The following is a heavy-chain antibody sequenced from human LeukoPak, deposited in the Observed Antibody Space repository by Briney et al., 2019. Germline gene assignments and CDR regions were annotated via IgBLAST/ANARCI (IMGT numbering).Heavy chain of an antibody. D-gene: IGHD6-13*01. V-gene: IGHV1-69*01. CDR3: AREGAYSSSPLDY. J-gene: IGHJ4*02. CDR1: GGTFSSYA. Sequence: SVKVSCKASGGTFSSYAISWVRQAPGQGLEWMGGIIPIFGTANYAQKFQGRVTITADESTSTAYMKLSSLRSEDTAVYYCAREGAYSSSPLDYWGQGTLVTVSS. CDR2: IIPIFGTA.